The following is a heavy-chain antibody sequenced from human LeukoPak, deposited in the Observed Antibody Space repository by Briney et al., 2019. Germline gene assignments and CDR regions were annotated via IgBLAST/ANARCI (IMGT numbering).Heavy chain of an antibody. CDR2: IKFDGSEI. V-gene: IGHV3-7*01. Sequence: GGSLRLSCAASGFSLSDYWMTWVRQAPGKGLECVGNIKFDGSEIYYLDSVRGRFSISRDNAKNSLYLQMNSLRDEDTAVYYCTRDLNHDSSGWGQGTLVTVSS. J-gene: IGHJ4*02. CDR3: TRDLNHDSSG. D-gene: IGHD3-22*01. CDR1: GFSLSDYW.